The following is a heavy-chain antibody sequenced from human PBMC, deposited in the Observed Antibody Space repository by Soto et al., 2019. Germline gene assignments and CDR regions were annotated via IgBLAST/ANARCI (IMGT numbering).Heavy chain of an antibody. V-gene: IGHV1-18*01. CDR3: ARESIAAPEGYYYYYGMDV. CDR2: ISAYNGNT. D-gene: IGHD6-6*01. CDR1: GYTFTSYG. Sequence: ASVKVTCKASGYTFTSYGLSWVRQATGQGLEWMGWISAYNGNTNYAQKLQGRVTMTTDTSTSTAYMELRSLRSDDTAVYYCARESIAAPEGYYYYYGMDVWRQGTTVTVSS. J-gene: IGHJ6*02.